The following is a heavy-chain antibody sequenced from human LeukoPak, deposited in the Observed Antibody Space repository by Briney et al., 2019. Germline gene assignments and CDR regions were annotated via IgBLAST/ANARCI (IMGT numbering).Heavy chain of an antibody. Sequence: GGSLRLSCAASGSTFSSYSMNWVRQAPGKGLEWVSSISSSSSYIYYADSVKGRFTISRDNAKNSLYLQMNGLRAEDTAVYYCAREGPDIVVVPAARACGMDVWGQGTTVTVSS. CDR2: ISSSSSYI. J-gene: IGHJ6*02. V-gene: IGHV3-21*01. D-gene: IGHD2-2*01. CDR3: AREGPDIVVVPAARACGMDV. CDR1: GSTFSSYS.